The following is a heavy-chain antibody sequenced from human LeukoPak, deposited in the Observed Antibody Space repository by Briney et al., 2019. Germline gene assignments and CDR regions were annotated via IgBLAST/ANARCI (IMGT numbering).Heavy chain of an antibody. J-gene: IGHJ4*02. CDR1: GYTFTGYY. CDR2: INPNSGGT. CDR3: ARVPIFGVVIPFDY. V-gene: IGHV1-2*02. D-gene: IGHD3-3*01. Sequence: ASVKVSCKASGYTFTGYYMHWVRQAPGQGLEWMGWINPNSGGTNYAQKFQGRVTMTRDTSISTAYMELSRLRSDDTAVYYCARVPIFGVVIPFDYWGQGTLVTVSS.